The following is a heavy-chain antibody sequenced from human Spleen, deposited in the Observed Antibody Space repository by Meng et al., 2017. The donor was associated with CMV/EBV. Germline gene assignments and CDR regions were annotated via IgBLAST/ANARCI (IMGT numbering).Heavy chain of an antibody. CDR1: GYNFDIYG. V-gene: IGHV1-18*01. CDR3: ARAGAAVTTNFDF. CDR2: VGAENGDT. D-gene: IGHD4-17*01. Sequence: QIQLLQSGPELRRPGASVKVSCKASGYNFDIYGITWVRQAPGQGLEWVGWVGAENGDTNYEQKFQGRVTVTADTFTNTAYMEMRSLRSDDSAMYYCARAGAAVTTNFDFWGQGTLVTVSS. J-gene: IGHJ4*02.